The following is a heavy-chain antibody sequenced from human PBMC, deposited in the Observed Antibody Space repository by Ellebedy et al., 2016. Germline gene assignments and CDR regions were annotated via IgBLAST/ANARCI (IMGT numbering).Heavy chain of an antibody. CDR2: IIPILGIA. CDR3: AREDSPNSSGWGLSDYYYYYGMDV. J-gene: IGHJ6*02. V-gene: IGHV1-69*04. Sequence: ASVKVSCKASGGTFSSYAISWVRQAPGQGLEWMGRIIPILGIANYAQKFQGRVTITADKSTSTAYMELSSLRSEDTAVYYCAREDSPNSSGWGLSDYYYYYGMDVWGQGTTVTVSS. CDR1: GGTFSSYA. D-gene: IGHD6-19*01.